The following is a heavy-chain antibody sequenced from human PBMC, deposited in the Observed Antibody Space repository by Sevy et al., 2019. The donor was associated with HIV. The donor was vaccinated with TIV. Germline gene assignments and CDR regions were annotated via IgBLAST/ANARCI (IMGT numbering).Heavy chain of an antibody. J-gene: IGHJ5*02. Sequence: ASVKVSCKVTGHTLNKLAIHWVRQAPGKGLEWMGSSDPRDGQTIYAQAFQGRVTMTEDTSTDTAYMDLSSLTSEDTAVYYCAIVGLGYYSGSSYYQGDWFDPWGQGTLVTVSS. CDR1: GHTLNKLA. V-gene: IGHV1-24*01. D-gene: IGHD2-15*01. CDR3: AIVGLGYYSGSSYYQGDWFDP. CDR2: SDPRDGQT.